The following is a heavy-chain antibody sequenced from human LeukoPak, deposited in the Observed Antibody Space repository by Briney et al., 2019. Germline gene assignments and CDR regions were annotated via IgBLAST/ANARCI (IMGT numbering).Heavy chain of an antibody. CDR1: GGSISSGGYS. CDR3: ASGRTVTTVFGD. V-gene: IGHV4-30-2*01. D-gene: IGHD4-17*01. J-gene: IGHJ4*02. CDR2: IYHSGST. Sequence: PSETLSLTCAVSGGSISSGGYSWSWIRQPPGKGLEWIGCIYHSGSTYYNPSLKSRVTISVDRSKNQFSPKLSSVTAADTAVYYCASGRTVTTVFGDWGQGTLVTVSS.